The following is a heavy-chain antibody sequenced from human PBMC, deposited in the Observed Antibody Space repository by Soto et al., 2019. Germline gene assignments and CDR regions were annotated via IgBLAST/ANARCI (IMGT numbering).Heavy chain of an antibody. J-gene: IGHJ5*02. CDR3: AREGGFDWFYP. CDR2: ISISGTII. CDR1: GFIFSDYE. Sequence: LRLSCEGSGFIFSDYEMYWVRQVPGKGLEWISYISISGTIIHYADSVKGRFTISRDNAKNSVYLQMNSLRVEDTAIYYCAREGGFDWFYPWGQGTLVTVSS. V-gene: IGHV3-48*03.